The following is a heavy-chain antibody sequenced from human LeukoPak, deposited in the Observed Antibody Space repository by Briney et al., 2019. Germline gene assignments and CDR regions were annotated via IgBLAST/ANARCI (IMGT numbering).Heavy chain of an antibody. CDR2: IYYSGST. D-gene: IGHD3-22*01. CDR1: GGSISSGAHY. V-gene: IGHV4-30-4*01. Sequence: SQTLSLTCTVSGGSISSGAHYWSWIRQPPGKGLEWIGYIYYSGSTYYDPSLKSRVTISVDTSKNQFSLRLSSVTAADTAVYYCATLYYYDSSVYFDYWGQGTLVTVSS. CDR3: ATLYYYDSSVYFDY. J-gene: IGHJ4*02.